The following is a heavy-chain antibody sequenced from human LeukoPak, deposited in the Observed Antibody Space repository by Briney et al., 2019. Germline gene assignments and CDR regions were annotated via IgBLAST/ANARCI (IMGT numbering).Heavy chain of an antibody. CDR2: ISYEGSNK. CDR3: ARGAQSVAGQRGVLYNWFDP. D-gene: IGHD6-19*01. V-gene: IGHV3-30*03. CDR1: GFTFSSYG. J-gene: IGHJ5*02. Sequence: PGGSLRLSCAASGFTFSSYGMHWVRQAPGKGLEWVAVISYEGSNKYYADSVKGRFTISRDNSKNTLYLQMNSLRAEDTAVYYCARGAQSVAGQRGVLYNWFDPWGQGTLVTVSS.